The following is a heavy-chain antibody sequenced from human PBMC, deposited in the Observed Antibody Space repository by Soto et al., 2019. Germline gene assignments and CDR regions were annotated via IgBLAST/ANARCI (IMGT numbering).Heavy chain of an antibody. D-gene: IGHD2-15*01. CDR3: VRVGVLAVYYYYYMDV. V-gene: IGHV3-21*01. Sequence: EVQLVESGGGLVKPGGSLRLSCAASGFTFSSYSMNWVRQAPGKGLEWVSSISSSSSYIYYADSVKGRFTISRDNAKNSLYLQMNSLRAEDTAVYYCVRVGVLAVYYYYYMDVWGKGTTVTVSS. CDR2: ISSSSSYI. J-gene: IGHJ6*03. CDR1: GFTFSSYS.